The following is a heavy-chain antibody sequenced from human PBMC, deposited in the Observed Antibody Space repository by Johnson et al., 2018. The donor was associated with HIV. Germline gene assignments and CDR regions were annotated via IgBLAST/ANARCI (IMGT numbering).Heavy chain of an antibody. D-gene: IGHD6-13*01. CDR2: ITSSGTTI. J-gene: IGHJ3*02. Sequence: QVQLVESGGGLVKPGGSLRLSCAASGFTFSDYYMSWIRQAPGKGLEWVSYITSSGTTISYADPMKGRFTISRDNAKNSLYLQMDSLRAGDTAVYYCARESSSWDAFDIWGQGTLVTVSS. CDR3: ARESSSWDAFDI. CDR1: GFTFSDYY. V-gene: IGHV3-11*04.